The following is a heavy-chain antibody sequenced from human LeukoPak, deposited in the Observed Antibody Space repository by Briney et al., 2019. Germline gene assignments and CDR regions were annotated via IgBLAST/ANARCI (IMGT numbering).Heavy chain of an antibody. CDR1: GYTFTSYD. J-gene: IGHJ4*02. D-gene: IGHD1-26*01. CDR3: ARGLGWELHSDYFDY. CDR2: MNPNSGNT. V-gene: IGHV1-8*03. Sequence: ASVKVSCKASGYTFTSYDINWVRQATGQGLEWMGWMNPNSGNTGYAQKFQGRVTTTRNTSISTAYMELRSLRSANTAVYYCARGLGWELHSDYFDYWGQGTLVTVSS.